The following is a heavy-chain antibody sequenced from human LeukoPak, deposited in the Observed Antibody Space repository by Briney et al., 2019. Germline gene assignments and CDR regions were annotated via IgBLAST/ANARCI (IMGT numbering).Heavy chain of an antibody. CDR1: GGSISSGGYS. J-gene: IGHJ6*02. D-gene: IGHD2-2*01. CDR3: AREGIYCSSTSCYYYGMDV. CDR2: IYHSGST. Sequence: PSETLSLTCAVSGGSISSGGYSWSWIRQPPGKGLEWIGYIYHSGSTYYNPSPKSRVTISVDRSKNQFSLKLSSVTAADTAVYYCAREGIYCSSTSCYYYGMDVWGQGTTVTVSS. V-gene: IGHV4-30-2*01.